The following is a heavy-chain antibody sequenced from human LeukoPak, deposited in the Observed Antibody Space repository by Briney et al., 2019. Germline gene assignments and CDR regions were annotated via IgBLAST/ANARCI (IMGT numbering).Heavy chain of an antibody. CDR1: GYSISSGYD. Sequence: AETQSLICAVSGYSISSGYDWGWIRQPPGNGLEWIVSIFYSGSAYYNPSLKSRVTISLDTSKNQFSLKLRSVTATDTAVYYCASINWARSYFDFWGRGT. CDR2: IFYSGSA. D-gene: IGHD1-1*01. V-gene: IGHV4-38-2*01. CDR3: ASINWARSYFDF. J-gene: IGHJ4*02.